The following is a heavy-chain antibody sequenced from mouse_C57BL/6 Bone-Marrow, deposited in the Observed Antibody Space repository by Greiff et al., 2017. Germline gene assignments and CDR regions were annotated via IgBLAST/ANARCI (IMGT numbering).Heavy chain of an antibody. CDR2: VDPENGDT. CDR1: GFNIKDDY. Sequence: EVQLQQSGAELVRPGASVKLSCTASGFNIKDDYMHWVKQRPEQGLEWIGWVDPENGDTEYASKFQGKATITADTSSNTAYLQLSSLTSEDTAVYYCTTIYYDDYGAMDYWGQGTTVTVSS. V-gene: IGHV14-4*01. J-gene: IGHJ4*01. D-gene: IGHD2-13*01. CDR3: TTIYYDDYGAMDY.